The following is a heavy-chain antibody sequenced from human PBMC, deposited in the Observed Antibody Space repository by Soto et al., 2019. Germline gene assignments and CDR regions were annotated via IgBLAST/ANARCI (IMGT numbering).Heavy chain of an antibody. CDR3: ARPNMWFGGLS. Sequence: QVQLQESGPGLVKPSETLSLTCTVSGSSITNFYWSWIRQPPGKGLEWIGNVIDSGNTHYNPSLRGRVTISLDTSKNQFSLKLNSVTAADTAIYYCARPNMWFGGLSWGQGTLVTVSS. J-gene: IGHJ4*02. CDR2: VIDSGNT. V-gene: IGHV4-59*01. CDR1: GSSITNFY. D-gene: IGHD3-10*01.